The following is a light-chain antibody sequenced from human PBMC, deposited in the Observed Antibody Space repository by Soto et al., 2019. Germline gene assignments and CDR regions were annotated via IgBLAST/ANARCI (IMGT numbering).Light chain of an antibody. CDR3: QQSYSTLLIT. V-gene: IGKV1-39*01. CDR1: QAINTY. J-gene: IGKJ5*01. Sequence: DIQMTQSPSFLSASVGDRVTISCRASQAINTYLNWYQQKPGKAPKLLIYGTSDLQNGVPSRFSGGGSGTDFTLTISCLQPEDFATYYCQQSYSTLLITFGQGTRLEV. CDR2: GTS.